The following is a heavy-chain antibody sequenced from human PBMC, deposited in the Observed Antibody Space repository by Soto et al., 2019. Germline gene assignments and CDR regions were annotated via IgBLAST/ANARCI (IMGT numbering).Heavy chain of an antibody. J-gene: IGHJ4*02. CDR2: IYYSGST. CDR3: ARGLQWELLG. Sequence: QVQLQESGPGLVKPSETLSLTCTVSVGSVSSGSYYGSWFRQPPGKGLEWIGYIYYSGSTNYNPSLKSRVTISVDTSKYQFALTLSYVTAADTAVYYCARGLQWELLGWGQGTLVTVSS. V-gene: IGHV4-61*01. CDR1: VGSVSSGSYY. D-gene: IGHD1-26*01.